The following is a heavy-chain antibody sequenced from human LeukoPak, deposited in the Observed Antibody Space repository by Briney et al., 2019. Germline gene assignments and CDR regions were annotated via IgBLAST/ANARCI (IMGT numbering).Heavy chain of an antibody. CDR3: ATNGPGIAVAGYVDY. Sequence: GGSLRLSCAASGFLFSGYAMHWVRQAPGKGLEWVAVISYDGSNDYYADSVKGRFTISRDNSKNTLYLQMNSLRAEDTAVYYCATNGPGIAVAGYVDYWGQGTLVTVSS. V-gene: IGHV3-30-3*02. CDR2: ISYDGSND. D-gene: IGHD6-19*01. CDR1: GFLFSGYA. J-gene: IGHJ4*02.